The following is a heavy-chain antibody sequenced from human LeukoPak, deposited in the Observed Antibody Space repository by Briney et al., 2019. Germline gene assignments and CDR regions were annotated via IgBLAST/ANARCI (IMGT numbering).Heavy chain of an antibody. CDR1: GYTFTGYY. V-gene: IGHV1-2*04. CDR2: INPNSGVT. Sequence: GASVKVSCKASGYTFTGYYMRWVRQAPGLGLEWMGWINPNSGVTKYAQNFQGWVTMTRDTSITTVFMELSRLRSDDTAVYYCARGGYSYGYDSWGQGTLVTVSS. CDR3: ARGGYSYGYDS. D-gene: IGHD5-18*01. J-gene: IGHJ5*01.